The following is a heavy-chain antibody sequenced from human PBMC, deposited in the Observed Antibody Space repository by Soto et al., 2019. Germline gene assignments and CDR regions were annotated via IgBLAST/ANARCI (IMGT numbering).Heavy chain of an antibody. CDR2: ISAYNGNT. CDR1: GYTFTSYG. V-gene: IGHV1-18*01. CDR3: ARSDCSGGSCYSYYFDY. J-gene: IGHJ4*02. Sequence: QVQLVQSGAEVKKPGASVKVSCKASGYTFTSYGISWVRQAPGQGLEWMGWISAYNGNTNYAQKLQGRVTMTTDTSTSTAYMERRSLRSDDTAVYYCARSDCSGGSCYSYYFDYWGQGTLVTVSS. D-gene: IGHD2-15*01.